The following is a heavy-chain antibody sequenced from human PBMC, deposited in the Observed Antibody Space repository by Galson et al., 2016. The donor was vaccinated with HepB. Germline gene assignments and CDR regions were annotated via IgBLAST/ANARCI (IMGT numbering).Heavy chain of an antibody. CDR2: ISTRRTT. CDR3: AKERLVRRIFDH. Sequence: SLRLSCAASGFVFSNFGLSWVRQAPGKGLEWVASISTRRTTYYSDSVQGRFTISRDNSNSTLYLQMNGLRAEDTAVYYCAKERLVRRIFDHWGQGTLVIVSS. CDR1: GFVFSNFG. V-gene: IGHV3-23*01. D-gene: IGHD1-1*01. J-gene: IGHJ4*02.